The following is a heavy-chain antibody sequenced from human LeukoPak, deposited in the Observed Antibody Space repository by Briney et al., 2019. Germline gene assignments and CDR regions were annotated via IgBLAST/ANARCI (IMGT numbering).Heavy chain of an antibody. J-gene: IGHJ5*02. CDR3: ARDVTTTDILTGYP. CDR1: GFTVSSNY. CDR2: IYSGGST. Sequence: PGGSLRLSCAASGFTVSSNYMSWVRQAPGKGLEWVSVIYSGGSTYYADSVKGRFTISRDNSKNTLYLQMNSLRAEDTAVYYCARDVTTTDILTGYPWGQGTLVTVSS. D-gene: IGHD3-9*01. V-gene: IGHV3-53*01.